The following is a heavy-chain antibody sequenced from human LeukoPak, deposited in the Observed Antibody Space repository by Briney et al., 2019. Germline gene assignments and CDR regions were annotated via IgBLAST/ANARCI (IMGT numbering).Heavy chain of an antibody. D-gene: IGHD4-17*01. Sequence: GASVKVSCKASGYTFTSYGISWVRQAPGQRLEWMGWINASNGNTKYSQKFQGRVTITRDTSASTAYMELSSLRSEDTAVYYCARDYGDYVGYYYYGMDVWGQGTTVTVSS. V-gene: IGHV1-3*01. CDR3: ARDYGDYVGYYYYGMDV. CDR1: GYTFTSYG. CDR2: INASNGNT. J-gene: IGHJ6*02.